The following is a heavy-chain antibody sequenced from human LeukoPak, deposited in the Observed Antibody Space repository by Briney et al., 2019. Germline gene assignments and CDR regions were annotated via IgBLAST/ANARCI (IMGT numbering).Heavy chain of an antibody. J-gene: IGHJ3*02. V-gene: IGHV1-2*02. Sequence: ASVKVSCKASGYTFTSNGISWVRQAPGQGLEWMGWINPNSGGTNYAQKFQGRVTMTRDTSISTAYMELSRLRSDDTAVYYCARGEYSSGWYPNDAFDIWGQGTMVTVSS. CDR1: GYTFTSNG. CDR3: ARGEYSSGWYPNDAFDI. D-gene: IGHD6-19*01. CDR2: INPNSGGT.